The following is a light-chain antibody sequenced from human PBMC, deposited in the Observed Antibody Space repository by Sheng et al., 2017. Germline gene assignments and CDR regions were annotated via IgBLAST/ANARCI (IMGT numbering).Light chain of an antibody. J-gene: IGLJ1*01. Sequence: QSPLTQSASVSGSPGQSITISCTGTNTDVGTSDLVSWYQQYPGSAPKVVIYEVTKWPSGVSDRFSGSKSGKTASLTISGLQSDDEAIYFCCSHVGGGRYVFGTGTEVSV. CDR1: NTDVGTSDL. V-gene: IGLV2-23*02. CDR2: EVT. CDR3: CSHVGGGRYV.